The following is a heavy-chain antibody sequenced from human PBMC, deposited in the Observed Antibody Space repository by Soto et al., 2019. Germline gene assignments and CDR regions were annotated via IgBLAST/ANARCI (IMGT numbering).Heavy chain of an antibody. CDR3: AKGPTYYYYYYMDV. CDR1: GFTFSSYA. V-gene: IGHV3-23*01. CDR2: ISGSGSST. Sequence: GGSLRLSCAASGFTFSSYAMSWVRQAPGKGLEWVSAISGSGSSTYYADSVKGRFTISRDNSKNTLYLQMNSLRAEDTAVYYCAKGPTYYYYYYMDVWGKGTTVTVSS. D-gene: IGHD4-17*01. J-gene: IGHJ6*03.